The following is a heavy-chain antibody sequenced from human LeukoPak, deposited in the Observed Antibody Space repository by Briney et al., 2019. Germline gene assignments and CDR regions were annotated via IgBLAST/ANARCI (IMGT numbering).Heavy chain of an antibody. Sequence: GGSLRLSCAASGFTFSSYAMSWVRQAPGKGLEWVSAISGSGGSTYYADSVKGRFTISRDNSKNTLYLQMNSLRAEDTAVYYCAKSFGGVIANTVDYWGQGTLVTVSS. CDR3: AKSFGGVIANTVDY. CDR1: GFTFSSYA. J-gene: IGHJ4*02. CDR2: ISGSGGST. V-gene: IGHV3-23*01. D-gene: IGHD3-16*02.